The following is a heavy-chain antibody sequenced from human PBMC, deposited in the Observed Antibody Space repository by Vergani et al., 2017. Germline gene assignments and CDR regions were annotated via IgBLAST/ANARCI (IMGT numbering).Heavy chain of an antibody. Sequence: VQLVESGGGLVKPGGSLRLSCAASGFTFSSYAMSWVRQAPGKGLEWVSAISGSGGSTYYADSVKGRFTISRDNSKNTLYLQMNSLRAEDTAVYYCAVEGGAYCSSTSCYFDYWGQGTLVTVSS. V-gene: IGHV3-23*04. CDR2: ISGSGGST. D-gene: IGHD2-2*01. CDR3: AVEGGAYCSSTSCYFDY. CDR1: GFTFSSYA. J-gene: IGHJ4*02.